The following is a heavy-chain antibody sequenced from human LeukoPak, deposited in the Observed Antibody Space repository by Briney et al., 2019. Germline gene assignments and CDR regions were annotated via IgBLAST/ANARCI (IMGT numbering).Heavy chain of an antibody. CDR1: GGSISSYY. D-gene: IGHD4-17*01. CDR3: ATERDDYGDYIPSDY. J-gene: IGHJ4*02. Sequence: PSETLSLTCTVSGGSISSYYWSWIRQPAGKGLEWIGRIYTSGSTNYNPSLKSRVTMSVDTSKNQFSLKLSSVTAADTAVYYCATERDDYGDYIPSDYWGQGTLVAVSS. V-gene: IGHV4-4*07. CDR2: IYTSGST.